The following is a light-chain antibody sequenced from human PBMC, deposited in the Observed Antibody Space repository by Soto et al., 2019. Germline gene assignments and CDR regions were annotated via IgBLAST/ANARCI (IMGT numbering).Light chain of an antibody. CDR2: DAS. CDR3: QQYNIYSWT. CDR1: QSISGW. Sequence: DIQMTQSPSTLSASVGDRVSIPCRASQSISGWLAWYQQKPGKAPKLLIYDASTLESGVPSRFSGSGSGTEFTLTISSLQPDDFATYYCQQYNIYSWTFGQGSNVAIK. J-gene: IGKJ1*01. V-gene: IGKV1-5*01.